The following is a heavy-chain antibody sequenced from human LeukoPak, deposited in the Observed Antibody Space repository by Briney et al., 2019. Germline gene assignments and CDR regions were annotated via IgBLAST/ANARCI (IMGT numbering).Heavy chain of an antibody. Sequence: GGSLRLSCAASGFTFSSYGMHWVRQAPGKGLEWVAVIWYDGSNKYYADSVKGRFTISRDNSKNTLYLQMNSLRAEDTAVYYCARDHIVVVTANYYYYGMDVWGQGTTVTVSS. CDR3: ARDHIVVVTANYYYYGMDV. J-gene: IGHJ6*02. CDR1: GFTFSSYG. D-gene: IGHD2-21*02. CDR2: IWYDGSNK. V-gene: IGHV3-33*01.